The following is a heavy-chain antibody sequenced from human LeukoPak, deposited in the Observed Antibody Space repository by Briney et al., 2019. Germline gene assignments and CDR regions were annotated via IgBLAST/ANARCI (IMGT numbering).Heavy chain of an antibody. Sequence: GGSLRLSCAASGFTFSSYAMSWVRQAPGKGLEWVSAISSSSSYIYYADSVKGRFTISRDNAKNSLYLQMNSLRAEDTAAYYCARDGYSSSWSPGYWGQGTLVTVSS. CDR1: GFTFSSYA. CDR2: ISSSSSYI. D-gene: IGHD6-13*01. J-gene: IGHJ4*02. V-gene: IGHV3-21*01. CDR3: ARDGYSSSWSPGY.